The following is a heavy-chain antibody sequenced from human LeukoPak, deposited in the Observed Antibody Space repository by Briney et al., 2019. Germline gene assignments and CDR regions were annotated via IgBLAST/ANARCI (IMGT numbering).Heavy chain of an antibody. Sequence: PSETLSLTCTVSGGSISSYYWSWIWQPPGKGLEWVGYIYYSGSTNYNPSLKSRVTISVDTSKNQFSLKLSSVTAADTAVYYCARSVYCSGGSCLYGMDVWGQGTTVTVSS. CDR1: GGSISSYY. D-gene: IGHD2-15*01. J-gene: IGHJ6*02. CDR2: IYYSGST. V-gene: IGHV4-59*08. CDR3: ARSVYCSGGSCLYGMDV.